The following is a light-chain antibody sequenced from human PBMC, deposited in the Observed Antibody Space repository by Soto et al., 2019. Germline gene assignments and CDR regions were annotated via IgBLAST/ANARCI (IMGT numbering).Light chain of an antibody. V-gene: IGKV1-5*01. Sequence: DIEMTQSPSTRSASGGGRITIXWRASQSISSWLAWYQQKPGKAXQLLIYDASSLESGVPSRFSGSGSGTEFTLTISSLQPDDFATYYCQQYNSYSFGGGTKVDIK. CDR1: QSISSW. CDR3: QQYNSYS. CDR2: DAS. J-gene: IGKJ4*01.